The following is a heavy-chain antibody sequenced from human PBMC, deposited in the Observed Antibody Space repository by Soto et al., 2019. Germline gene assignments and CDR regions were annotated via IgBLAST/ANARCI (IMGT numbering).Heavy chain of an antibody. J-gene: IGHJ4*03. CDR2: IYSGGST. Sequence: LSLTCTVSGGSINTYYWSWIRQAAGKGLEWIGRIYSGGSTNYNPSLMSRVSVSVDMSKNQFYLKLSSVTAADTAVYYCASGPVGFGAFSLDYWGHGPLVTLSS. CDR1: GGSINTYY. V-gene: IGHV4-4*07. D-gene: IGHD3-10*01. CDR3: ASGPVGFGAFSLDY.